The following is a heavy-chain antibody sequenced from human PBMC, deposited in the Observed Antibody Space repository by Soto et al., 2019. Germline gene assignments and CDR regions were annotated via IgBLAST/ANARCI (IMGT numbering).Heavy chain of an antibody. CDR1: GYSFTGAY. CDR3: ARDFRTYSYGVDV. Sequence: GSVKVSCKASGYSFTGAYVYWVGRAPAQGVEWMGWINPSSGGPEFAEKFQGRVTVPRATSISTVFLELNSLTSDDTGVYFCARDFRTYSYGVDVWGQGTAVTVSS. CDR2: INPSSGGP. D-gene: IGHD5-18*01. V-gene: IGHV1-2*02. J-gene: IGHJ6*02.